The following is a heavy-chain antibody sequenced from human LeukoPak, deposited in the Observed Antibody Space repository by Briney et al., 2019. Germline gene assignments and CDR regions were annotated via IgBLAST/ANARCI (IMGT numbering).Heavy chain of an antibody. J-gene: IGHJ4*02. Sequence: PGGSLRLSCAASGFTFSSYGMHWVRQAPGKGLEWVAFIRYDGSKKYFGDSVKGRFTISRDNSKNTLCLQMNSLRTEDTAVYYCAKDRRYYFDSSGYYYFLDYWGQGTLVTVSS. V-gene: IGHV3-30*02. CDR1: GFTFSSYG. D-gene: IGHD3-22*01. CDR3: AKDRRYYFDSSGYYYFLDY. CDR2: IRYDGSKK.